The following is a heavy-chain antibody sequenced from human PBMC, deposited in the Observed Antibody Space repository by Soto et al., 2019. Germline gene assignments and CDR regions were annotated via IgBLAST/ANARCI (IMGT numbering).Heavy chain of an antibody. CDR1: GYSISSGYQ. CDR2: IFHSGTT. V-gene: IGHV4-38-2*02. J-gene: IGHJ4*02. CDR3: ARDFSGNHYFDF. D-gene: IGHD3-3*01. Sequence: SETLSLTCAVSGYSISSGYQWGWIRQPPGKGLEWIGNIFHSGTTSYNPSLKSRVTVSVDTSKNQISLNLTSVTAADTAIYYCARDFSGNHYFDFWGQGVLVTV.